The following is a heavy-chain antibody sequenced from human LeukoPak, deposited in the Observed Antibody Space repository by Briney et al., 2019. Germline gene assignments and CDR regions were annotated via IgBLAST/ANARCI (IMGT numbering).Heavy chain of an antibody. V-gene: IGHV5-51*07. CDR1: GYSFTSYW. CDR2: FYPGESET. CDR3: ARRGYYYGSGSYYIDAFDI. Sequence: GAPLKISGKGFGYSFTSYWIGWVHQLPGKGLEWMGVFYPGESETRFRPCFQGQVTISADKSISTAYLQWSSLKASDTAIYYCARRGYYYGSGSYYIDAFDIWGQGTMVTVSS. J-gene: IGHJ3*02. D-gene: IGHD3-10*01.